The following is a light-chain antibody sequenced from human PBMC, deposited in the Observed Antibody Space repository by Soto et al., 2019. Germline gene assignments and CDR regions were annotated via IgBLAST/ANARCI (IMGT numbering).Light chain of an antibody. J-gene: IGLJ1*01. CDR1: SSDVGAYNY. V-gene: IGLV2-11*01. Sequence: QSALTQPRSVSGSPGQSVTISCTGTSSDVGAYNYVSWYQQHPGKAPKFMIYDVSKRPSRVPDRFSGSKSGNTASLTISGLQAEDEADYYCCSYAGTYSYVFGTGTKV. CDR2: DVS. CDR3: CSYAGTYSYV.